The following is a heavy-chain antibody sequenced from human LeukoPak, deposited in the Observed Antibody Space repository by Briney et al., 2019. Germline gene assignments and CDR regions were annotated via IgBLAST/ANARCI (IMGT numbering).Heavy chain of an antibody. V-gene: IGHV4-39*01. CDR2: IYYDGST. J-gene: IGHJ5*02. Sequence: SETLSLTCTVSGDFFISSSNYWVWIRQPPGKGLEWVGSIYYDGSTFYNSALKSRATIFADTSKSQFSLKLNSVIAADTAVYYCGRRGLLVPASWGQGTLVTVSS. CDR1: GDFFISSSNY. CDR3: GRRGLLVPAS. D-gene: IGHD2-2*01.